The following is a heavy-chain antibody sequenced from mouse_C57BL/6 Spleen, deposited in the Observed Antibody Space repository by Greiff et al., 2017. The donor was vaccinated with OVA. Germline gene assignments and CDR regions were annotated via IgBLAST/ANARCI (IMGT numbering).Heavy chain of an antibody. CDR1: GFTFSSYG. D-gene: IGHD1-1*01. V-gene: IGHV5-6*02. Sequence: EVMLVESGGDLVKPGGSLKLSCAASGFTFSSYGLSWVRQTPDKRLAWVATLSSGGSYTYYPDSVKGRFTISRDNAKNTLYLQMSSLKSEDTAMYYCARQDYYGSLYWYFDVWGTGTTVTVSS. J-gene: IGHJ1*03. CDR2: LSSGGSYT. CDR3: ARQDYYGSLYWYFDV.